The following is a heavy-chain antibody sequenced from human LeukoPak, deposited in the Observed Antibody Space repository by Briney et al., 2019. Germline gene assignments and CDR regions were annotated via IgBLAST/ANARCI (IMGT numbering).Heavy chain of an antibody. CDR3: ARQNRIAVAGRNFDY. D-gene: IGHD6-19*01. V-gene: IGHV4-39*01. CDR1: GGSISSSSYY. Sequence: TSETLSLTCTVSGGSISSSSYYWGWIRQPPGKGLEWIGSIYYSGSTYYNPSLKSRVTISVDTSKNQFSLKLSSVTAADTAVYYCARQNRIAVAGRNFDYWGQGTLVTVPS. CDR2: IYYSGST. J-gene: IGHJ4*02.